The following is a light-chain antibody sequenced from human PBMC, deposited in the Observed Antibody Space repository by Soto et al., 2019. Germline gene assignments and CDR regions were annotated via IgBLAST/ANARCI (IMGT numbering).Light chain of an antibody. CDR2: DAS. CDR1: QSVTSTY. CDR3: QQYGNSQRLFT. Sequence: EIVLTQSPGTLSLSPGERATLSCRASQSVTSTYLAWYQQKPGQAPRLLIYDASSRATGIPDRFSGSGSGTDFTLTISRLEPEDFAVYYYQQYGNSQRLFTFGPGTKVDIK. J-gene: IGKJ3*01. V-gene: IGKV3-20*01.